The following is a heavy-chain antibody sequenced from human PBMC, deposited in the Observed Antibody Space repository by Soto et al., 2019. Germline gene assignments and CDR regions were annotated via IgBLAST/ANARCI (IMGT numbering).Heavy chain of an antibody. Sequence: QVQLVQSGAEVKKPGSSVKVSCKTSGGTFRTSAISWVRQAPGQGLEWMGGIMPVFPTPDYAQKFQGRHTXSXDXXTSTDHMERSSLRSEDRVVYSCARDEGRQQLGGNYGYIIDVWGQGTRVTVSS. D-gene: IGHD3-3*02. J-gene: IGHJ6*01. CDR1: GGTFRTSA. CDR2: IMPVFPTP. CDR3: ARDEGRQQLGGNYGYIIDV. V-gene: IGHV1-69*05.